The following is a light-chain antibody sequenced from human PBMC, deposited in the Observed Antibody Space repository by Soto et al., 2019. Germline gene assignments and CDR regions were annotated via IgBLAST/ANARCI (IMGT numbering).Light chain of an antibody. CDR1: SNDVGRYNF. CDR3: CSYAGSGTVV. J-gene: IGLJ3*02. V-gene: IGLV2-23*01. Sequence: QSVLTQPASVSGSPGQSITISCTGTSNDVGRYNFVSWYQQHPGKAPKLMIYEASKRPSGVSDRFSGSKSGNTASLTISGLQAEDEADYYCCSYAGSGTVVFGGGTKLTVL. CDR2: EAS.